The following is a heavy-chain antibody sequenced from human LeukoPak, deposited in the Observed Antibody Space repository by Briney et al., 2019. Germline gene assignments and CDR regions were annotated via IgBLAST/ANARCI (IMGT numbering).Heavy chain of an antibody. CDR2: INPSGGST. D-gene: IGHD4-23*01. CDR1: GYTFTSYY. Sequence: ASVKVSCKASGYTFTSYYMHWVRQAPGQGLEWRGIINPSGGSTSYAQKFQGRVTMTRDTSTSTVYMELSSLRSEDTAVYYCAGGGGNWGAAFDIWGQGTMVTVSS. CDR3: AGGGGNWGAAFDI. J-gene: IGHJ3*02. V-gene: IGHV1-46*01.